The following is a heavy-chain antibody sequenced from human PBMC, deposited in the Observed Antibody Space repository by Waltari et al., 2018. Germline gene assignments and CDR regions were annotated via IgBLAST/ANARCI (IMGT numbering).Heavy chain of an antibody. D-gene: IGHD6-13*01. CDR2: INPSGGST. V-gene: IGHV1-46*01. J-gene: IGHJ1*01. CDR1: GYTFTSYY. Sequence: QVQLVQSGAEVKKPGASVKVSCKASGYTFTSYYMHWVRQAPGQGLEWVGIINPSGGSTSYAQKFQGRVTMTRDTSTSTVYMELSSLRSEDTAVYYCARETDLAAAGTTQYFQHWGQGTLVTVSS. CDR3: ARETDLAAAGTTQYFQH.